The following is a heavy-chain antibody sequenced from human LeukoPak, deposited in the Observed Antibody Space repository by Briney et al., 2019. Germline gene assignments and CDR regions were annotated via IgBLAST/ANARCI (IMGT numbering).Heavy chain of an antibody. V-gene: IGHV4-61*02. CDR1: GGSIYSGTYY. CDR3: ARRRVGAISSYNWFDP. Sequence: SQTLSLTCSVSGGSIYSGTYYWSWIRQPAGKGLEWIGRIYTSGSTNYHPSLKSRVTVSLDISKNQFSLKLSSVTAADTAVYYCARRRVGAISSYNWFDPWGQGTLVTVSS. CDR2: IYTSGST. D-gene: IGHD1-26*01. J-gene: IGHJ5*02.